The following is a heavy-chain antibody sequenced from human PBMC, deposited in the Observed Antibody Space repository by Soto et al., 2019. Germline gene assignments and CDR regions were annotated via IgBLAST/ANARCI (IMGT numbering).Heavy chain of an antibody. CDR3: ARTGQPRKYQLLYWFDP. V-gene: IGHV3-7*03. Sequence: QPGGSLRLSCAASGFTFSSYWMGWVRQAPGKGLEWVANIKQDGSEKYYVDSVKGRFTISRDNAKNSLYLQMNSLRAEDTAVYYCARTGQPRKYQLLYWFDPWGQGTLVTVSS. J-gene: IGHJ5*02. CDR1: GFTFSSYW. D-gene: IGHD2-2*01. CDR2: IKQDGSEK.